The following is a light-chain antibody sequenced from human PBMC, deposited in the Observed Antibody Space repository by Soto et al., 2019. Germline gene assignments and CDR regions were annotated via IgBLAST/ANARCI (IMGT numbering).Light chain of an antibody. Sequence: QSALTQPPSASGSPGQSVTISCTGTSSDVGAYKYVSWYQQHPGKAPKLMIYEVNKRPSGVPDRFSGSQSGNTASLTVSGLQAEDEADYYCSSYPRGNSYVLGTGTKVTVL. CDR2: EVN. J-gene: IGLJ1*01. CDR1: SSDVGAYKY. CDR3: SSYPRGNSYV. V-gene: IGLV2-8*01.